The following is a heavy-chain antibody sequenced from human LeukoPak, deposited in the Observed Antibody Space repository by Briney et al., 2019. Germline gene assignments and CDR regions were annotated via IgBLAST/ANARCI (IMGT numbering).Heavy chain of an antibody. Sequence: SETLSLTCTVSGYSISSGYYWGWIRQPPGKGLEWMGIIYHSGRTDYNPSLKSRVTISEDTSKNQFSLKLSPVTPPDNALYFCARGLQSDNWFDPWGQGTLVTVSS. CDR2: IYHSGRT. V-gene: IGHV4-38-2*02. J-gene: IGHJ5*02. D-gene: IGHD4-11*01. CDR1: GYSISSGYY. CDR3: ARGLQSDNWFDP.